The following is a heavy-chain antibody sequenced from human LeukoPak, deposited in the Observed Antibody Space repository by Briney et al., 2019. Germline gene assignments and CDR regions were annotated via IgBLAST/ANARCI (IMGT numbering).Heavy chain of an antibody. CDR1: GYTFTSYG. V-gene: IGHV1-18*01. CDR3: ARATTLMVASPFDY. Sequence: GASVKVSCKASGYTFTSYGISWVRQALGQGLEWMGWISAYNGNTKYAQSLQGRVSMTTDTSTSTAYMEIRSLKSDDTAIYYCARATTLMVASPFDYWGQGSLVIVSS. J-gene: IGHJ4*02. D-gene: IGHD5-12*01. CDR2: ISAYNGNT.